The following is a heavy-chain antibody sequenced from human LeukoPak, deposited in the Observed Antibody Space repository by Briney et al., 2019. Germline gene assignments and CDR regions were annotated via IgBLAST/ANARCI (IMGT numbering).Heavy chain of an antibody. V-gene: IGHV1-46*01. J-gene: IGHJ4*02. Sequence: GASVKVSCKASGYTFTSYYMYWVRQAPGQGLEWVGIINPSGGSTSYAQKFQGRVTTTRDMSTSTVYMELSRLRSEDPAVYYCARVSSGWYYFDYWGQGTLVTVSS. CDR2: INPSGGST. CDR3: ARVSSGWYYFDY. CDR1: GYTFTSYY. D-gene: IGHD6-19*01.